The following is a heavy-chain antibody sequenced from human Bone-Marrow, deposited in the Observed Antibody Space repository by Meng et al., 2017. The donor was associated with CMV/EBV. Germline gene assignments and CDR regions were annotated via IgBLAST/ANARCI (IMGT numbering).Heavy chain of an antibody. J-gene: IGHJ4*02. Sequence: GESLKISCAASGFTFSSYSMNWVRQAPGKGLEWVSSISSSSSYIYYADSVKGRFTISRDNAKNSLYLQMNSLRAEDTAVYYCAREGYYYDSSGYYYVSWFDYWGQGTLVTVYS. CDR2: ISSSSSYI. V-gene: IGHV3-21*01. D-gene: IGHD3-22*01. CDR1: GFTFSSYS. CDR3: AREGYYYDSSGYYYVSWFDY.